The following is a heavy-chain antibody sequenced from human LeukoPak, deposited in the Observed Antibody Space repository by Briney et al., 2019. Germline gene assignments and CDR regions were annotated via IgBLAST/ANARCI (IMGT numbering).Heavy chain of an antibody. D-gene: IGHD3-16*01. Sequence: GGSLRLSCAATQFTFSNHAMNWVRQAPGKGLDWVAVMSFDGSHIYYADSVKGRFTISRDNSKNTLFLQMNSLNADDTAVYYCARGGTYYYQYYYMDVWGKGTTVTVSS. V-gene: IGHV3-30*01. CDR2: MSFDGSHI. CDR1: QFTFSNHA. CDR3: ARGGTYYYQYYYMDV. J-gene: IGHJ6*03.